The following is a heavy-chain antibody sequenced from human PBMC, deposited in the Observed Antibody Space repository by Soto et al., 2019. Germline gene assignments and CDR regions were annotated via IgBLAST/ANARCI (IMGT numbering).Heavy chain of an antibody. Sequence: PSETLSLTWTVSGGSISSYYWSWIRQPPGKGLEWIGYIYYSGSTNYNPSLKSRVTISVDTSKNQFSLKLSSVTAADTAVYYCARHEIIAAPGLSIWGSYRPNNWFDPWGQGTLVTVSS. CDR1: GGSISSYY. CDR2: IYYSGST. J-gene: IGHJ5*02. V-gene: IGHV4-59*08. D-gene: IGHD3-16*02. CDR3: ARHEIIAAPGLSIWGSYRPNNWFDP.